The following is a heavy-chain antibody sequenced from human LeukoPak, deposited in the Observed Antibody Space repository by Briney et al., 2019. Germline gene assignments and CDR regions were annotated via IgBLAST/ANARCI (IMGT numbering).Heavy chain of an antibody. Sequence: SETLSLTCTVSGGSISSSSYYWGWIRQPPGKGLEWIGEINHSGSTNYNPSLKSRVTISVDTSKNQFSLKLSSVTAADTAVYYCARGRGIAARQLDPWGQGTLVTVSS. J-gene: IGHJ5*02. D-gene: IGHD6-6*01. CDR3: ARGRGIAARQLDP. V-gene: IGHV4-39*07. CDR1: GGSISSSSYY. CDR2: INHSGST.